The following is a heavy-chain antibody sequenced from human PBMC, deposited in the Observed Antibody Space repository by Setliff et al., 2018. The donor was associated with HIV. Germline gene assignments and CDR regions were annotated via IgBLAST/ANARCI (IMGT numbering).Heavy chain of an antibody. CDR3: ARDRRGYYYGSGSCYMDV. CDR2: IYTSGIT. Sequence: KTSETLSLTCTVSGDSISSYYWSWIRQPPGKGLEWIGYIYTSGITDYNPSLKSRVTISGDTSKNQFSLKLGSVTAADTAVYYCARDRRGYYYGSGSCYMDVWGTGTTVTVSS. CDR1: GDSISSYY. D-gene: IGHD3-10*01. J-gene: IGHJ6*03. V-gene: IGHV4-4*08.